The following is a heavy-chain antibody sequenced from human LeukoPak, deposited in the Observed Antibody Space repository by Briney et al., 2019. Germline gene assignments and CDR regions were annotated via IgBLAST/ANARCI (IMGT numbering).Heavy chain of an antibody. J-gene: IGHJ4*02. CDR1: GFTFSSYS. CDR2: ISSSSSYI. CDR3: AKVGVRGVIDY. V-gene: IGHV3-21*04. D-gene: IGHD3-10*01. Sequence: PGGSLRLSCAASGFTFSSYSMNWVRQAPGKGLEWVSSISSSSSYIYYADSVKGRFTISRDNAKNSLYLQMNSLRAEDTAVYYCAKVGVRGVIDYWGQGTLVTVSS.